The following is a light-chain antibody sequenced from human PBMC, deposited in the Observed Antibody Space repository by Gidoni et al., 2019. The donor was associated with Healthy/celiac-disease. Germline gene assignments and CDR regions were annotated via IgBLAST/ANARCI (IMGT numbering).Light chain of an antibody. CDR1: QGISSA. V-gene: IGKV1-13*02. CDR2: EAS. J-gene: IGKJ4*01. CDR3: QQFNSYPHDT. Sequence: AIQLTPSPSSLSASVGDRVTITCRASQGISSAFAWYQQKPGKAPKLLIYEASSLESGVPSRFSGSGSGTDFTITISSLQPEDFATYYCQQFNSYPHDTCGGGTKVEIK.